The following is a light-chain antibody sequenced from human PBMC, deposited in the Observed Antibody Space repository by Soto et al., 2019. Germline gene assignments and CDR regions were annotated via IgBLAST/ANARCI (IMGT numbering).Light chain of an antibody. V-gene: IGKV3-11*01. CDR1: HSVNFY. Sequence: EIVLTQSPATLSFTTGERATLSCRASHSVNFYLAWYQQKPGQAPRLLISDASSRATDVPDRFSGSGSGTDFSLTISSLEPEDFAIYYCQQRSIWPPWTFGQGTKVDI. CDR3: QQRSIWPPWT. J-gene: IGKJ1*01. CDR2: DAS.